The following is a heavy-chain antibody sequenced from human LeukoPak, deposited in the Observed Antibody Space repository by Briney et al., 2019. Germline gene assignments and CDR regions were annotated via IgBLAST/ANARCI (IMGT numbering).Heavy chain of an antibody. V-gene: IGHV3-20*01. D-gene: IGHD4-23*01. J-gene: IGHJ4*02. CDR2: INWNGGST. CDR3: ARVLGGNRRSGRYFDY. Sequence: AGGSLRLSCAASGFTFDDYGMSWVRQAPGKGLEWVSGINWNGGSTGYADSVKGRFTISRDNAKNSLYLQMNSLRAEDTALYHCARVLGGNRRSGRYFDYWGQGTLVTVSS. CDR1: GFTFDDYG.